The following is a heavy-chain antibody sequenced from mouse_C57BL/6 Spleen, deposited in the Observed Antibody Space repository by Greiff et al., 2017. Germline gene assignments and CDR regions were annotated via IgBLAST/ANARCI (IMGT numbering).Heavy chain of an antibody. D-gene: IGHD3-2*02. CDR1: GYTFTSYW. J-gene: IGHJ2*01. CDR3: AREGRDSSGYFDY. Sequence: QVQLQQPGAELVMPGASVKLSCTASGYTFTSYWMHWVKQRPGQGLEWIGEIDPSDSYTNYNQKFKGKSTLTVDKSSSTAYMQLSSLTSEDSAVYYCAREGRDSSGYFDYWGQGTTLTVSS. CDR2: IDPSDSYT. V-gene: IGHV1-69*01.